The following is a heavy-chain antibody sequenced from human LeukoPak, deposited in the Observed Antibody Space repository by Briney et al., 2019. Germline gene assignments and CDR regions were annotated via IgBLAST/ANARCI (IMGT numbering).Heavy chain of an antibody. CDR3: ARDIRDPLDPIQH. J-gene: IGHJ1*01. CDR2: ISSSSSYI. D-gene: IGHD3-3*01. CDR1: GFTFSSYS. V-gene: IGHV3-21*01. Sequence: PGGSLRLSCAAPGFTFSSYSMNWVRQAPGKGLEWVSSISSSSSYIYYADSVKGRFTISRDNAKNSLYLQMNSLRAEDTAVYYCARDIRDPLDPIQHWGQGTLVTVSS.